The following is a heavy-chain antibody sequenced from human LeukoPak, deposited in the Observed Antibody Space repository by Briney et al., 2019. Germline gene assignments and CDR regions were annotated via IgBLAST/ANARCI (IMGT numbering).Heavy chain of an antibody. Sequence: GGSLRLSCAASAFTFSNYNLNWVRQAPGKGLEWVSSISSSSSRITYIYHADSVKGRFTISRDNAKNSLYLQMNSLRAEDTAVYYCARGNRQQQKSMDVWGKGTTVIVSS. CDR1: AFTFSNYN. CDR3: ARGNRQQQKSMDV. D-gene: IGHD6-13*01. J-gene: IGHJ6*03. V-gene: IGHV3-21*01. CDR2: ISSSSSRITYI.